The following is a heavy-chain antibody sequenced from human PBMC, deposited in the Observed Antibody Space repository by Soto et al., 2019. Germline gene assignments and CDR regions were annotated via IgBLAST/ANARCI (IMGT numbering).Heavy chain of an antibody. V-gene: IGHV3-74*01. D-gene: IGHD3-10*01. CDR3: ADSWLPTSY. Sequence: PGGSLRLSCAASGFSFSHYLMHWVRQSPGKGLVWLSRISPDGRTTTYADSVKGRFTISRDNAKSTLYLQMNSLTVEDGAVYYCADSWLPTSYWGPGTLVTVSS. CDR1: GFSFSHYL. J-gene: IGHJ4*02. CDR2: ISPDGRTT.